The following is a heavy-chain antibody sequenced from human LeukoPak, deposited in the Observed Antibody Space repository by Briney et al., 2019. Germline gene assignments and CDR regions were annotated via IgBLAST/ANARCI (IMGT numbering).Heavy chain of an antibody. CDR3: ARPLRDYDSSGYYYYFDY. CDR2: IYPGDSDT. V-gene: IGHV5-51*01. J-gene: IGHJ4*02. D-gene: IGHD3-22*01. Sequence: GESLKISCKGSGYSFTSYWIGWVRQMPGKGLEWMGIIYPGDSDTRYSPSFQGQVTISADKSISTAYLQWSSLKASDTAMYYCARPLRDYDSSGYYYYFDYWGQGTLVTVSS. CDR1: GYSFTSYW.